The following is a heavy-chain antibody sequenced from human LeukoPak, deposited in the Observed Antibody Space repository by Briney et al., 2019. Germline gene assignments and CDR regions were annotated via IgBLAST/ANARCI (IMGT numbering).Heavy chain of an antibody. CDR3: ATKQWLAPPPDS. D-gene: IGHD6-19*01. J-gene: IGHJ4*02. Sequence: GGSLRLSCAASGFTFSKYWMPWVRQAPGKGLESVSRINTDGTVTTYADSVKGRFTVSRDNADNTMFLQMNSVRDEDTAVYYCATKQWLAPPPDSWGQGTPVTVSS. CDR1: GFTFSKYW. CDR2: INTDGTVT. V-gene: IGHV3-74*01.